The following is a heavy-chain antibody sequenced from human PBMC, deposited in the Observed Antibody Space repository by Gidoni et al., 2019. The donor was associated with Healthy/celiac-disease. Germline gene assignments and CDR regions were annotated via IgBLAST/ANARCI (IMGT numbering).Heavy chain of an antibody. CDR2: IYYSGST. D-gene: IGHD1-1*01. V-gene: IGHV4-61*01. Sequence: QVQLQESGPGLVKPSETLSLTCTVSGGSVSSGSYYWSWIRQPPGKGLEWSGYIYYSGSTNYNPSLKSRVTISVDTSKNQFSLKLSAVTAADTAVYYCARADWTNRDYWGQGTLVTVSS. CDR1: GGSVSSGSYY. CDR3: ARADWTNRDY. J-gene: IGHJ4*02.